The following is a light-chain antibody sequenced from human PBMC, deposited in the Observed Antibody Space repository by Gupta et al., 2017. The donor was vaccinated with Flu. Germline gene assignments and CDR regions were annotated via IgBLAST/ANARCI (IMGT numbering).Light chain of an antibody. Sequence: QSVLTQPPSASGTPGKRVTIPCSGSSSNIGSNTVNWYQQLPGTAPKLLIYSNNQRPSGVPDRFSGSKSGTSASLAISGLQSEDEADYYCAAWDDSLKGGVFGTGTKVTVL. V-gene: IGLV1-44*01. CDR3: AAWDDSLKGGV. J-gene: IGLJ1*01. CDR2: SNN. CDR1: SSNIGSNT.